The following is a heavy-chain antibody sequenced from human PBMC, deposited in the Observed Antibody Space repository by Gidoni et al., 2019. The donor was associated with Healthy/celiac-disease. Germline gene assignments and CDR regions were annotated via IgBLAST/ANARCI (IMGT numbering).Heavy chain of an antibody. CDR2: ISWNSGSI. Sequence: EVQLVESGGGLVQPGRSLRLSCAASGFTFDEYAMHWVRQAPGKGLEWVSGISWNSGSIGYADSVKGRFTISRDNAKNSLYLQMNSLRAEDTALYYCAKDSYYGSGSYILDYWGQGTLVTVSS. CDR1: GFTFDEYA. D-gene: IGHD3-10*01. CDR3: AKDSYYGSGSYILDY. J-gene: IGHJ4*02. V-gene: IGHV3-9*01.